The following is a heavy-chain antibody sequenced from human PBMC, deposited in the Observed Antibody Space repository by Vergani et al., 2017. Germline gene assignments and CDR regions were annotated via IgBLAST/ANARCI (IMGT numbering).Heavy chain of an antibody. CDR3: AKTHDFSSLYSSYNWFDP. CDR2: INPIDSKI. V-gene: IGHV5-51*03. J-gene: IGHJ5*02. CDR1: ESSFISNE. D-gene: IGHD3-3*01. Sequence: EVMLVQSGAEVKKPGESLKISCKYSESSFISNEIAWVRQMSGKGLQWMGNINPIDSKIAYSPSFQGQAIMSLDKSITTAYLLWRSLKASDTATYYCAKTHDFSSLYSSYNWFDPWGQGTQVTVSS.